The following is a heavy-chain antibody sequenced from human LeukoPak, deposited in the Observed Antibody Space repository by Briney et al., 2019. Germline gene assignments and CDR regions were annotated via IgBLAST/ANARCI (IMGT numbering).Heavy chain of an antibody. CDR2: IYPGDSDT. J-gene: IGHJ5*02. V-gene: IGHV5-51*01. CDR3: ARRRYCSGGSCYSDWFDP. CDR1: GYSFTSYW. Sequence: GESLKISCKGSGYSFTSYWIGWVRQMPGKGLEWMGIIYPGDSDTRYSPSFQGQVTISADKSSSTAYLQWSSLKASDTAMYYCARRRYCSGGSCYSDWFDPWGQGTLVTVSS. D-gene: IGHD2-15*01.